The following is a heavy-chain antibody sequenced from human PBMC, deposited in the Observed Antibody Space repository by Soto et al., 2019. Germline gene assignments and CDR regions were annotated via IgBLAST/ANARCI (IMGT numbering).Heavy chain of an antibody. CDR2: TIPMFGTP. CDR3: ARLLRDRNHYYGMAV. J-gene: IGHJ6*02. D-gene: IGHD1-26*01. CDR1: GGTFSKYA. Sequence: QVQLVQSGAEMQQPGASVRVSCKASGGTFSKYAFSWVRQAPGQGLEWLGGTIPMFGTPNYAQKFQGRVAISADESTATVYMELSSLRSEDTAVYFCARLLRDRNHYYGMAVWGQGTTVTVSS. V-gene: IGHV1-69*01.